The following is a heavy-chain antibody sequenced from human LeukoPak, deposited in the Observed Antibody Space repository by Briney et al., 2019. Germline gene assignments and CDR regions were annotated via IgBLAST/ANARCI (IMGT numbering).Heavy chain of an antibody. V-gene: IGHV1-8*01. D-gene: IGHD5-18*01. CDR2: MNPNSGNT. CDR3: ARGSAMVRPFDP. CDR1: GYTFTSYD. Sequence: ASVKVSCKASGYTFTSYDINWVRQATGQGLEWMGWMNPNSGNTGYAQKFQGRVTMTRNTSISTAYMELSSLRSEDTAVYYCARGSAMVRPFDPWGQGTLVTVSS. J-gene: IGHJ5*02.